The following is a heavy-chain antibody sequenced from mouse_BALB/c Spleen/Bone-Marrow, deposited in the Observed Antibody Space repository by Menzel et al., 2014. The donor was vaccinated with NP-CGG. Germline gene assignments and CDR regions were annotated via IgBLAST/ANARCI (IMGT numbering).Heavy chain of an antibody. J-gene: IGHJ3*01. CDR3: VREEDGYYVGFAY. CDR2: IRNKANVYST. CDR1: GFIFTDYY. V-gene: IGHV7-3*02. Sequence: EVMLVESGGGLVQPGGSLRLSCATSGFIFTDYYMSWVRQPPGKALEWLGSIRNKANVYSTEYSASVKGRFTISRDNSQSILYLQMNTLRAEDSATYYCVREEDGYYVGFAYWGQGTLVTVSA. D-gene: IGHD2-3*01.